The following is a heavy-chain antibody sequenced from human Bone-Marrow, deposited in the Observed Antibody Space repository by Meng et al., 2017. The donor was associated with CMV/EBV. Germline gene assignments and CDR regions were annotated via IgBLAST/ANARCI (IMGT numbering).Heavy chain of an antibody. J-gene: IGHJ4*02. CDR3: ARGILPNVRGEGPDY. CDR1: GYTFTKFC. D-gene: IGHD3-16*01. CDR2: NNPSSGSA. Sequence: SGYTFTKFCIRWVRHAPGEGLEWMGINNPSSGSASHAQKFQGRVTMTRDTSTSTVYVELSSLRSEDTAVYYCARGILPNVRGEGPDYWGQGTLVTVSS. V-gene: IGHV1-46*01.